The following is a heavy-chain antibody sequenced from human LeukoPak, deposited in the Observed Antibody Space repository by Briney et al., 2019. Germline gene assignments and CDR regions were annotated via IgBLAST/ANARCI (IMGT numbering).Heavy chain of an antibody. CDR1: GFTLSGHW. CDR2: NKYDGSES. J-gene: IGHJ5*02. Sequence: GGSLRLSCAASGFTLSGHWMHWFRQPPGKGLAWVSRNKYDGSESYYADSVKGRFTISRGNAKNTLYLQMNSLRVEDTAVYYCAKSDWFDPWGQGTLVTVSS. V-gene: IGHV3-74*01. CDR3: AKSDWFDP.